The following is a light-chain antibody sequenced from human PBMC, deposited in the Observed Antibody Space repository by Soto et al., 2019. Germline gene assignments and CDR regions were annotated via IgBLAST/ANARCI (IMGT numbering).Light chain of an antibody. Sequence: DIQITQSPSTLSASVGDIFTITCLARQSISSWLAWYQQKPGKAPKLLIYDASSLESGVPSRFSGSGSWTEFTLTISSLQPDDFATYYCQQYNSYPWTFGQGTKVEIK. CDR2: DAS. CDR1: QSISSW. V-gene: IGKV1-5*01. CDR3: QQYNSYPWT. J-gene: IGKJ1*01.